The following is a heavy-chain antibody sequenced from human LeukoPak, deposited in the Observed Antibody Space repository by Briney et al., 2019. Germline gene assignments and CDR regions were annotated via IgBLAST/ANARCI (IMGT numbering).Heavy chain of an antibody. Sequence: PSETLSLTCTVSGGSISNYYWSWIRQPPGKGLEWIGYVYYSGSTYYNSSLKSRVTISVDTSKKQFPLKLSSVTAADTAVYYCARDRIAARYFDYWGQGTLVTVSS. D-gene: IGHD6-6*01. CDR2: VYYSGST. J-gene: IGHJ4*02. V-gene: IGHV4-59*12. CDR3: ARDRIAARYFDY. CDR1: GGSISNYY.